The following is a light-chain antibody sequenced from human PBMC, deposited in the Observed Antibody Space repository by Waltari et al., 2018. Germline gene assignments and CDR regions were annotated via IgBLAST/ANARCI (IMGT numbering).Light chain of an antibody. CDR1: SSDVGGYNY. V-gene: IGLV2-8*01. J-gene: IGLJ2*01. CDR3: SSYAGSNNLV. CDR2: EVS. Sequence: QSALTQPPSASGSPGQSVTISCTGTSSDVGGYNYVPGYQQHPAKAPKLMIYEVSKRPSGVPDRFSGSKSGNTASLTVSGLQAEDEADYYCSSYAGSNNLVFGGGTKLTVL.